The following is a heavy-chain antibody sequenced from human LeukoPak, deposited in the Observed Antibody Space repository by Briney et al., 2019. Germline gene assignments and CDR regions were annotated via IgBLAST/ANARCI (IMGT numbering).Heavy chain of an antibody. D-gene: IGHD2-2*02. Sequence: SQTLSLTCTVSGGSISSGDYYWSWIRQPPGKGLEWIGYIYYSGSTYYNPSLKSRVTISVDTSKNQFSLKLSSVTAEDTAVYYCARWNIVVVPAAILPFDYWGQGTLVTVSS. J-gene: IGHJ4*02. CDR2: IYYSGST. CDR3: ARWNIVVVPAAILPFDY. CDR1: GGSISSGDYY. V-gene: IGHV4-30-4*08.